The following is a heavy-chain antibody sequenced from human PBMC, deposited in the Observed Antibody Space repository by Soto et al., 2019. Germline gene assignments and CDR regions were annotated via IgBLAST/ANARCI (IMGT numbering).Heavy chain of an antibody. CDR2: IYPGDSDT. Sequence: GESLKISCKGSGYSFTSYWIGWVRQMPGKGLEWMGIIYPGDSDTRYSPSFQGQVTISADKSISTAYLQWSSLKASDTAMYYCARHVRYSSSPPHYGMDVWGQGTTVTVSS. D-gene: IGHD6-6*01. J-gene: IGHJ6*02. CDR1: GYSFTSYW. V-gene: IGHV5-51*01. CDR3: ARHVRYSSSPPHYGMDV.